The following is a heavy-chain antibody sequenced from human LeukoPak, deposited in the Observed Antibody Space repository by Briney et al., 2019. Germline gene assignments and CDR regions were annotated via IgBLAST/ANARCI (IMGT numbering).Heavy chain of an antibody. CDR2: IKQDGSEK. CDR3: ARIGYSSSCFDY. V-gene: IGHV3-7*01. D-gene: IGHD6-13*01. J-gene: IGHJ4*02. Sequence: PGGSLRLSCAASGFIFSSYTMNWVRQAPGKGLEWVANIKQDGSEKYYADPVKGRFTISRDNAQNSVYLQMNSVRAEDTAVYYCARIGYSSSCFDYWGQGTPVTVSS. CDR1: GFIFSSYT.